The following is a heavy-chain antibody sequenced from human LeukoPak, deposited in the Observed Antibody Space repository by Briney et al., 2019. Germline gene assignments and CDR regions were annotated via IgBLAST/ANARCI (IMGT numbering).Heavy chain of an antibody. CDR2: IKTKSDGGTT. V-gene: IGHV3-15*01. CDR1: GFSLSKVW. D-gene: IGHD4-17*01. J-gene: IGHJ4*02. CDR3: TTVDYGDLTPAASSDY. Sequence: GGSLRLSYTASGFSLSKVWMSWVRQPPGQGLEWVGHIKTKSDGGTTEYVAPVRGRFTISRDDSGDTLYLQMNSLKIEDTAVYYCTTVDYGDLTPAASSDYWGQGTLVTVSS.